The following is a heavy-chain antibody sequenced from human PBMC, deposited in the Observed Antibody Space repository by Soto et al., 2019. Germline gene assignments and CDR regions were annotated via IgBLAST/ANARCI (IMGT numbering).Heavy chain of an antibody. CDR2: IYNSETT. V-gene: IGHV4-61*01. CDR1: GGSVSSGSFY. CDR3: ARDRILGGLDV. Sequence: SETLSLTCTVSGGSVSSGSFYWTWIRQPPGKGLEWIGYIYNSETTSYNPSLKRRVTMLVDTSKNQFSLILTSVTAADTAVYYCARDRILGGLDVWGQGXTVTVYS. J-gene: IGHJ6*02. D-gene: IGHD7-27*01.